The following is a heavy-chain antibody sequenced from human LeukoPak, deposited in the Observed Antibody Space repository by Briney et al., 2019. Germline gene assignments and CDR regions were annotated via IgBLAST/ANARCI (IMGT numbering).Heavy chain of an antibody. Sequence: GKSLRLSCAASGFSFSTHGMHWVHQAPGKGLEWVAVMSYDGRDVYYTDSLKGRFTISRDNSKNSLFLLMNTLRPEDTAVYYCAKSIGKRATTPFGSWGQGTLVTVSS. CDR2: MSYDGRDV. V-gene: IGHV3-30*18. CDR1: GFSFSTHG. J-gene: IGHJ4*02. D-gene: IGHD1-26*01. CDR3: AKSIGKRATTPFGS.